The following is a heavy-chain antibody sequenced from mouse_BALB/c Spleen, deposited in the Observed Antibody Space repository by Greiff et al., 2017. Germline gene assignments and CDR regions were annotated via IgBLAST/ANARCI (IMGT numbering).Heavy chain of an antibody. CDR2: INPSNGRT. D-gene: IGHD2-3*01. CDR3: ARKDLTYDGYYEAWFAY. Sequence: QVQLQQPGAELVKPGASVKLSCKASGYTFTSYWMHWVKQRPGQGLEWIGEINPSNGRTNYNEKFKGKATLTSDKSSSTAYMELSSLTSEDSAVYYCARKDLTYDGYYEAWFAYWGQGTLVTVSA. CDR1: GYTFTSYW. J-gene: IGHJ3*01. V-gene: IGHV1S81*02.